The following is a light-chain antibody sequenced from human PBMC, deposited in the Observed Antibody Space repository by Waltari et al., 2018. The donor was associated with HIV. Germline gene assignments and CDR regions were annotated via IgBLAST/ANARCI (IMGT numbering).Light chain of an antibody. Sequence: QSALTQEASVSGTVGQSITLSCTGNSTNLGNYVVGWYRQISHGAPKTVIFGNSLPSGIPDRFSGSKSGTTASLTISGLQPEDEADYYCSTWDFSLSAHVFGTGTKVTVL. V-gene: IGLV1-36*01. J-gene: IGLJ1*01. CDR1: STNLGNYV. CDR3: STWDFSLSAHV. CDR2: FGN.